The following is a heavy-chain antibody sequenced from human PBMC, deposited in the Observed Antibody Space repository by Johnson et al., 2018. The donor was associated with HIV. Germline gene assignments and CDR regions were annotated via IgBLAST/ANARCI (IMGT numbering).Heavy chain of an antibody. CDR1: GFTVSSNY. V-gene: IGHV3-66*01. CDR3: ASVRRGAFDL. D-gene: IGHD2-8*01. J-gene: IGHJ3*01. Sequence: MLLVESGGDLVQPGRALRLSCAVSGFTVSSNYMSWVRQAPGKGLEWVSVIYSGGTTNYADSVKGRFTISRDNSRNTLYLQMSSLRVEDTAVYYCASVRRGAFDLWGQGIKVTVSS. CDR2: IYSGGTT.